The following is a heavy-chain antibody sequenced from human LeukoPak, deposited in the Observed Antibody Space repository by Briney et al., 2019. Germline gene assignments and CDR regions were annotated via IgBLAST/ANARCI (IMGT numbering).Heavy chain of an antibody. CDR2: ISVSGENT. Sequence: GRSLRLSCAASGFTFSSYAMTWVRQAPGKGQQWVSTISVSGENTYYADSVKGRSTISRDISKSTLYLQMNSLRDEDTAIYYCAKYGSGSYYNGLFWGQGTLVTVSS. CDR3: AKYGSGSYYNGLF. D-gene: IGHD3-10*01. J-gene: IGHJ4*02. CDR1: GFTFSSYA. V-gene: IGHV3-23*01.